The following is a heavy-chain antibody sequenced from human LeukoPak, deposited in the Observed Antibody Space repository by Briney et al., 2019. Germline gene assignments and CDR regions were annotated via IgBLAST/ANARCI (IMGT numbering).Heavy chain of an antibody. CDR3: AISREYSYGHPYYFDY. V-gene: IGHV3-53*01. J-gene: IGHJ4*02. CDR2: IYSGGGT. CDR1: GFIVSSNH. D-gene: IGHD5-18*01. Sequence: QTGGSLRLSCAASGFIVSSNHMSWVRQAPGKGLEWVSVIYSGGGTYYADSVKGRFTISRDNSKNTLYLQMNSLRAEDTAVYYCAISREYSYGHPYYFDYWGQGTLVTVSS.